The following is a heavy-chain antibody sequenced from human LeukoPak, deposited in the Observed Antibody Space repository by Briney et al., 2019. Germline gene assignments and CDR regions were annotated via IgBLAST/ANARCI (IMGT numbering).Heavy chain of an antibody. CDR2: IKTKTDGVTT. V-gene: IGHV3-15*01. CDR1: GFNFRNAW. J-gene: IGHJ4*02. D-gene: IGHD3-16*01. CDR3: ITDRDYIWGSYGGNSFHY. Sequence: GGSLRLSCAASGFNFRNAWMTWVRQAPGKGLEWVGRIKTKTDGVTTDYAAPVKDRFTISRDDSKNTLYLQMSSLKTEDTAVYYCITDRDYIWGSYGGNSFHYWGQGTLVIVSS.